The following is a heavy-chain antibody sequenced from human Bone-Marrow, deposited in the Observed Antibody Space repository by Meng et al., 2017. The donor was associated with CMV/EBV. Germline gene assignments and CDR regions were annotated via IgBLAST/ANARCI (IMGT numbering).Heavy chain of an antibody. D-gene: IGHD1-26*01. Sequence: VLLVEVGGGVVQSGRSLRLSCAASGFTFSSYAMHWVRQAPGQGLEWVAVISYDGSNKYYADSVKGRFTISRDNSKNTLYLQMNSLRAEDTAVYYCARGAVGPSGDYWGQGTLVTVSS. V-gene: IGHV3-30*04. CDR1: GFTFSSYA. CDR2: ISYDGSNK. CDR3: ARGAVGPSGDY. J-gene: IGHJ4*02.